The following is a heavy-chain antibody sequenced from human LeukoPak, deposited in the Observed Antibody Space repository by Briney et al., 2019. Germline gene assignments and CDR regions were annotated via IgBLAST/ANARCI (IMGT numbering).Heavy chain of an antibody. CDR2: ISNSGSTV. CDR1: GFTFSDYY. Sequence: PGGSLRLSCAASGFTFSDYYMTWLRQAPGKGLERLSYISNSGSTVFYADSVKGRFTISRDNSRNTLYLQINSLRAEDTAVYYCARGGYYGSGSYPIVYYAMDVWGQGTTVTVSS. CDR3: ARGGYYGSGSYPIVYYAMDV. D-gene: IGHD3-10*01. V-gene: IGHV3-11*01. J-gene: IGHJ6*02.